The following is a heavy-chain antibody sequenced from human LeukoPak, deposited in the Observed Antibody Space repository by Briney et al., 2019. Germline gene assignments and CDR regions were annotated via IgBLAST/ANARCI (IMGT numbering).Heavy chain of an antibody. CDR1: GFTFSTYS. J-gene: IGHJ3*02. CDR3: ARGLDAFDI. Sequence: GGSLRLSCVASGFTFSTYSINWVRQAPGKGLEWVSVIYSGGSIYYADSVKGRFTISRDNSKNTLYLQMNSLRAEDTAMYYCARGLDAFDIWGQGTMVTVSS. V-gene: IGHV3-53*01. CDR2: IYSGGSI.